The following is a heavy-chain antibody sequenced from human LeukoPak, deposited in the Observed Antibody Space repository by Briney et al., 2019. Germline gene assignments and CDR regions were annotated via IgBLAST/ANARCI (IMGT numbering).Heavy chain of an antibody. CDR2: INPDSGGT. Sequence: ASVKVSCKASGYTFTGYYMHWVRQAPGQGLEGMGWINPDSGGTNYAQKFQGRVTMTRDTSISTAYMELSGLRSDDTAVYYCARVGYCSGGSCFGWFDPWGQGTLVTVSS. D-gene: IGHD2-15*01. CDR3: ARVGYCSGGSCFGWFDP. V-gene: IGHV1-2*02. J-gene: IGHJ5*02. CDR1: GYTFTGYY.